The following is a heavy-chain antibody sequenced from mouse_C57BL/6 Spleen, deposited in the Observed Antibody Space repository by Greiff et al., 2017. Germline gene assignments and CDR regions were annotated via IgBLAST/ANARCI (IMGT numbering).Heavy chain of an antibody. CDR3: ARRGRYYCAIDY. V-gene: IGHV1-61*01. J-gene: IGHJ4*01. Sequence: QVQLQQSGAELVRPGSSVKLSCKASGYTFTSYWMDWVKQRPGQGLEWIGNIYPSDSETHYNQKFKDKATLTVDKSSSTAYMQLSSMTSEDSEVYYCARRGRYYCAIDYWGQGTTVTVSS. CDR1: GYTFTSYW. CDR2: IYPSDSET.